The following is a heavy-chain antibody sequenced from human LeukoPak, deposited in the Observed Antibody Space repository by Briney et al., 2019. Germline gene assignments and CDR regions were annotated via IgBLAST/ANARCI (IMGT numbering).Heavy chain of an antibody. Sequence: TLSLTCAVYGGSFSGYYWSWIRQPPGKGLEWIGEINHSGSTNYNPSLRSRVSISVDSSKNQFSLKVSSVTAADTAVYYCARGSDTAAGLYWGQGTLVTVSS. CDR2: INHSGST. J-gene: IGHJ4*02. CDR3: ARGSDTAAGLY. D-gene: IGHD6-13*01. V-gene: IGHV4-34*01. CDR1: GGSFSGYY.